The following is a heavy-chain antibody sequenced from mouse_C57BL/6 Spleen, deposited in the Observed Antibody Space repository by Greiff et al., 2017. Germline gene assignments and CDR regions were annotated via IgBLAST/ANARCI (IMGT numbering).Heavy chain of an antibody. D-gene: IGHD1-2*01. CDR1: GYTFTSYD. Sequence: VQLQQSGPELVKPGASVTLSCKASGYTFTSYDINWVKQRPGQGLEWIGWIYPRDGSTTYNEKFKGKATLTVDTSTSTAYMELHSLTSEDSAVYFCARWGLYGLDYWGQGTTLTVSS. CDR2: IYPRDGST. CDR3: ARWGLYGLDY. J-gene: IGHJ2*01. V-gene: IGHV1-85*01.